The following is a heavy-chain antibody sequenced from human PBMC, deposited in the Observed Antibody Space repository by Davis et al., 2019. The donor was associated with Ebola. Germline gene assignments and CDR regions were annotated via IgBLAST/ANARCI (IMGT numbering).Heavy chain of an antibody. V-gene: IGHV3-21*01. CDR1: GFTLSGFTFSDYD. CDR3: ARENGWSDAFDI. D-gene: IGHD6-19*01. J-gene: IGHJ3*02. Sequence: GESLKISCAASGFTLSGFTFSDYDMNWVRQAPGKGLEWVSTISKTSVYTYYAESVKGRFTISRDNAKNSLYLQMDGLRVEDTAVYYCARENGWSDAFDIWGQGTMVTVSS. CDR2: ISKTSVYT.